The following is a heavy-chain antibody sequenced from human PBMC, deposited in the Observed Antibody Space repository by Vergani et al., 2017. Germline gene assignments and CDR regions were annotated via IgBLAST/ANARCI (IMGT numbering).Heavy chain of an antibody. J-gene: IGHJ4*02. D-gene: IGHD6-13*01. Sequence: QLQLQESGPGLVKPSETLSLTCAVYGGSFSGYYWSWIRQPAGKGLEWIGYIYYSGSTNYNPSLKSRVTISVDTSKNQFSLKLSSVTAADTAVYYCASQYSSKGLCNYWGQGTLVTVSS. CDR2: IYYSGST. V-gene: IGHV4-59*08. CDR3: ASQYSSKGLCNY. CDR1: GGSFSGYY.